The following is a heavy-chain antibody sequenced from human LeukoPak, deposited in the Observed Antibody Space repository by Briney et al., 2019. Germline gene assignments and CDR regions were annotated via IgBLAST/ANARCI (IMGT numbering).Heavy chain of an antibody. Sequence: SETLSLTCTVSGGSISSSSYYWGWIRQPPGKGLEWIGSIYYSGSTSYNPSLESRVTISVDTSKNQFFLKLSSVTAADTAVYYCARLRYFDLLLVPPPSYYYYYMDVWGKGTTVTVSS. CDR1: GGSISSSSYY. CDR3: ARLRYFDLLLVPPPSYYYYYMDV. V-gene: IGHV4-39*01. J-gene: IGHJ6*03. D-gene: IGHD3-9*01. CDR2: IYYSGST.